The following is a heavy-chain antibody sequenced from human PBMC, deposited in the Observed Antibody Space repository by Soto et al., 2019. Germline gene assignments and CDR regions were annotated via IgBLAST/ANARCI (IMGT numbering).Heavy chain of an antibody. Sequence: ASVKVSCKASGYSFTDYHIHWVRQAPGQGLEWLGRINPKSGGTSTAQKFQGWVTMTRDRSISTVYMELNRLRSDDTAVYFCARGNSTDCSNGVCFFFYNHEMDVWRQGTTATVSS. CDR3: ARGNSTDCSNGVCFFFYNHEMDV. CDR1: GYSFTDYH. D-gene: IGHD2-8*01. V-gene: IGHV1-2*04. CDR2: INPKSGGT. J-gene: IGHJ6*02.